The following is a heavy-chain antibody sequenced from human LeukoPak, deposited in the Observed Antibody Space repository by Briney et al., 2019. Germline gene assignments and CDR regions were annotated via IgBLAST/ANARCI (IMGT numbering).Heavy chain of an antibody. Sequence: ASVKVSCKASGGTFSSYAISWARQAPGQGLEWMGGIIPIFGTANYAQKFQGRVTITADESTSTAYMELSSLRSEDTAVYYCASPIAVAGINAFDIWGQGTMVTVSS. D-gene: IGHD6-19*01. CDR1: GGTFSSYA. CDR2: IIPIFGTA. V-gene: IGHV1-69*13. CDR3: ASPIAVAGINAFDI. J-gene: IGHJ3*02.